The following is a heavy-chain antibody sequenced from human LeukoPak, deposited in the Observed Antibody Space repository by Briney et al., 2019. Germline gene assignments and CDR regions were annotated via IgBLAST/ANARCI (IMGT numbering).Heavy chain of an antibody. Sequence: PGGSLRLSCAASGFTLSTYGMHWVRQAPGKGLEWVAVIWHDGSNKYYADSVKGRFSISRDNPKNTLYLQMNSLRAEDTAVYYCATLEMATIKLDYWGQGTLVTVSS. D-gene: IGHD5-24*01. CDR3: ATLEMATIKLDY. J-gene: IGHJ4*02. CDR1: GFTLSTYG. V-gene: IGHV3-33*08. CDR2: IWHDGSNK.